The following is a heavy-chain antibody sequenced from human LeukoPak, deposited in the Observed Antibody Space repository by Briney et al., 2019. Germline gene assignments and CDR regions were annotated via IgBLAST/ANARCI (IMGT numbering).Heavy chain of an antibody. Sequence: ASVRVSCKTSGYTFTAYEIHWVRQATGQGLEWMGWMNPYSGNTGYAQKFQGRLTITRDTSISTAYMELSSLRSDDTAVYYCARRGSSWYAWFDPWGQGTLVTVSS. V-gene: IGHV1-8*03. D-gene: IGHD6-13*01. J-gene: IGHJ5*02. CDR1: GYTFTAYE. CDR3: ARRGSSWYAWFDP. CDR2: MNPYSGNT.